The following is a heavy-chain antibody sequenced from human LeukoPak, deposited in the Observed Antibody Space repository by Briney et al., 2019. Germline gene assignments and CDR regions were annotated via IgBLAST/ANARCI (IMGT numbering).Heavy chain of an antibody. CDR3: ARLPARRYDFCSGYYPYYFDY. D-gene: IGHD3-3*01. CDR2: IYYSGST. CDR1: GGSISSSSYY. J-gene: IGHJ4*02. Sequence: SETLSLTCTVSGGSISSSSYYWGWIRQPPGKGLEWIGSIYYSGSTYYNPSLKSRVTISVDTSKNQFSLKLSSVTAADTAVYYCARLPARRYDFCSGYYPYYFDYWGQGTLVTVSS. V-gene: IGHV4-39*01.